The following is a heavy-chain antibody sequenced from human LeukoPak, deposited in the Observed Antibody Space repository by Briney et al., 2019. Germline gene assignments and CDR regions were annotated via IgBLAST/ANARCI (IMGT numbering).Heavy chain of an antibody. CDR1: GGTFSSYA. D-gene: IGHD4-23*01. CDR3: ARVSGYGGNSALDY. V-gene: IGHV1-69*06. CDR2: IIPIFGTA. J-gene: IGHJ4*02. Sequence: EASVKVSCKASGGTFSSYAISWVRQAPGQGLEWMGGIIPIFGTANYAQKFQGRVTITADKSTSTAYMELSSLRSEDTAVYYCARVSGYGGNSALDYWGQGTLVTVSS.